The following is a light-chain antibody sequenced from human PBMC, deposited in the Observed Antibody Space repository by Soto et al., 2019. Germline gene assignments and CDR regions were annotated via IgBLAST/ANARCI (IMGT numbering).Light chain of an antibody. Sequence: QSVLTQPPSVSGAPGQRVTISCTGSSSNIGAGHVVHWYQQFPGRAPNLLIYGSSNRPSGVPDRFSGSKSGTSASLAITGLQAEDEADYYCQSYDNTLRASVFGGGTKLTGL. V-gene: IGLV1-40*01. CDR1: SSNIGAGHV. J-gene: IGLJ2*01. CDR2: GSS. CDR3: QSYDNTLRASV.